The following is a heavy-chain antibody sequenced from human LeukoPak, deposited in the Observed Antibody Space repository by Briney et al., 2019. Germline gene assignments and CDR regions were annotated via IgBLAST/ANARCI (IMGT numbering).Heavy chain of an antibody. J-gene: IGHJ6*02. CDR1: GFTFDDYG. CDR3: ARDGRYCSSTSCYIDDYYYYGMDV. CDR2: INWNGGST. Sequence: GGFLRLSCAASGFTFDDYGMSWFRQAPGKGLEWVSGINWNGGSTGYADSVKGRFTISRDNAKNSLYLQMNSLRAEDTALYHGARDGRYCSSTSCYIDDYYYYGMDVWGQGTTVTVSS. V-gene: IGHV3-20*01. D-gene: IGHD2-2*01.